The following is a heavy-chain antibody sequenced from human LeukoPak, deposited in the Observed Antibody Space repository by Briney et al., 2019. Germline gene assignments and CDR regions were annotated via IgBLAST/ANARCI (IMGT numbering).Heavy chain of an antibody. CDR2: ISGSGGST. D-gene: IGHD3-22*01. CDR1: GFTFSSYA. J-gene: IGHJ4*02. Sequence: GGSLRLSCAASGFTFSSYAMSWVRQAPGKGLEWVSAISGSGGSTYYADSVKGRFTISRDNAKNSLYLQMNSLRAEDTAVYYCARRANYYDSSGCHYYFDYWGQGTLVTVSS. CDR3: ARRANYYDSSGCHYYFDY. V-gene: IGHV3-23*01.